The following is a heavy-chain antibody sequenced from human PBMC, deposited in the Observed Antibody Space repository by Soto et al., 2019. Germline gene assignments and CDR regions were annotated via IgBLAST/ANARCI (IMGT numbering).Heavy chain of an antibody. J-gene: IGHJ4*02. CDR3: ARDFKRYSSSPGTLEY. CDR1: GDSISSGDYY. D-gene: IGHD6-6*01. V-gene: IGHV4-30-4*01. Sequence: QVQLQESGPGLVQPSQTLSLTCTVSGDSISSGDYYWSWVRQSPGKGLEWIGCIYYSVTTYYNPSLETRLTMSVDTSKNPFSLRLSSVTAADTAMYFCARDFKRYSSSPGTLEYWGQGTLVTVSS. CDR2: IYYSVTT.